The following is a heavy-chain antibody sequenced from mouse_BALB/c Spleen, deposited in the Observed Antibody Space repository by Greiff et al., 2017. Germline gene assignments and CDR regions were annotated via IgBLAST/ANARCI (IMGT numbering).Heavy chain of an antibody. CDR1: GFTFSDYY. D-gene: IGHD1-1*01. J-gene: IGHJ3*01. Sequence: EVQVVESGGGLVKPGGSLKLSCAASGFTFSDYYMYWVRQTPEKRLEWVATISDGGSYTYYPDSVKGRFTISRDNAKNNLYLQMSSLKSEDTAMYYCARDCHYYGSSLFAYWGQGTLVTVSA. CDR3: ARDCHYYGSSLFAY. CDR2: ISDGGSYT. V-gene: IGHV5-4*02.